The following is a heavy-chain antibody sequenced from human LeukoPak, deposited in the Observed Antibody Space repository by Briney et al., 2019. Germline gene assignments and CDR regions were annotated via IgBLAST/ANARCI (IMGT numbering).Heavy chain of an antibody. J-gene: IGHJ4*02. V-gene: IGHV4-39*01. Sequence: PSETLSLTCTVSGGSISSSSYYWGWIRQPPGKGLEWIGSIYYSGSTYYNPSLKSRVTISVDTSKNQFSLKLSSVTAADTAVYYCARFSYSSSSAADYWGQGTLVTVSS. CDR2: IYYSGST. D-gene: IGHD6-6*01. CDR1: GGSISSSSYY. CDR3: ARFSYSSSSAADY.